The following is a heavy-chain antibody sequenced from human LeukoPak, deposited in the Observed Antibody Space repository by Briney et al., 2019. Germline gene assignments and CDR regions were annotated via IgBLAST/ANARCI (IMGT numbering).Heavy chain of an antibody. V-gene: IGHV4-59*08. CDR1: GGSISSYY. J-gene: IGHJ4*02. D-gene: IGHD4-17*01. CDR2: IYYSGST. Sequence: PSETLSLTCTVSGGSISSYYWSWIRQPPGKGLEWIGYIYYSGSTNYNPSLKSRVTMSVDTSKKRFSLKLSSVTAADTAVYYCARLGAGTVTTNVVYWGQGTLVTVSS. CDR3: ARLGAGTVTTNVVY.